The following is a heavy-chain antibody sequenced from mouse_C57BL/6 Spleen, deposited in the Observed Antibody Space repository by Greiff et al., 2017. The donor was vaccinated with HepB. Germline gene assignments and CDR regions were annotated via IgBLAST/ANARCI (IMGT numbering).Heavy chain of an antibody. Sequence: QVQLKESGAELVRPGASVTLSCKASGYTFTDYEMHWVKQTPVHGLEWNGAIDPETGGTAYNQKFKGKAILTADKSSSTAYMELRSLTSEDSAVYYCTRGRDLLWAYWGQGTLVTVSA. CDR3: TRGRDLLWAY. D-gene: IGHD2-1*01. V-gene: IGHV1-15*01. J-gene: IGHJ3*01. CDR2: IDPETGGT. CDR1: GYTFTDYE.